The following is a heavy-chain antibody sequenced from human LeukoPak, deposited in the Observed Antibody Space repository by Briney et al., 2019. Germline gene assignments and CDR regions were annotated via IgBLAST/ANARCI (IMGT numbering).Heavy chain of an antibody. CDR3: ARAANSGYDLLDYYYYYMDV. J-gene: IGHJ6*03. CDR2: INPSGGST. Sequence: ASVKVSCKASGYTFTSYGISWVRQAPGQGLEWMGIINPSGGSTSYAQKFQGRVTMTRDMSTSTVYMELSSLRSEDTAVYYCARAANSGYDLLDYYYYYMDVWGKGTTVTVSS. D-gene: IGHD5-12*01. CDR1: GYTFTSYG. V-gene: IGHV1-46*01.